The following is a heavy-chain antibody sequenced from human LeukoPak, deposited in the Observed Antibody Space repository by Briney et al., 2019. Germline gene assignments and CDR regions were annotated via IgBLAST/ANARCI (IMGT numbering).Heavy chain of an antibody. CDR2: INSDGSTT. J-gene: IGHJ3*02. Sequence: GGSLRLSCVASGFTFSSYWMHWVRQAPGKGLVWVSHINSDGSTTSYADSVKGRFTISRDNAKNTMYLQMNSLRAEDTAVYYCVREEDSVVVVTAPDAFDMWGQGHWSPSLQ. CDR3: VREEDSVVVVTAPDAFDM. V-gene: IGHV3-74*01. D-gene: IGHD2-15*01. CDR1: GFTFSSYW.